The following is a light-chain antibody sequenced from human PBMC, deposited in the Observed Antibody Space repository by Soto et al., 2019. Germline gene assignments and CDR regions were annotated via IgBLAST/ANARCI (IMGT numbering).Light chain of an antibody. J-gene: IGKJ2*01. V-gene: IGKV1-5*03. CDR2: KAS. CDR3: QQYSTSPYN. Sequence: DIQMTQSPSTLSASVGDRVTITCRASQSMSRWLAWYQQKPGKAPKLLIYKASTLESGVPLRFSGSGSGTESTLTISSVQPDDSATYYCQQYSTSPYNFGQGTRLEIK. CDR1: QSMSRW.